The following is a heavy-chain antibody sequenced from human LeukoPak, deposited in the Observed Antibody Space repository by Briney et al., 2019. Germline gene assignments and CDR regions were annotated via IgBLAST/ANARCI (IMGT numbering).Heavy chain of an antibody. J-gene: IGHJ6*02. V-gene: IGHV3-30*18. CDR3: AKDSSTMDYYYGMDV. Sequence: PGRSLRLSCAASGFTFSSYGMHWVRQAPGKGLEWVAVISYDGSNKYYVDSVKGRFTISRDNSKNTLYLQMNSLRAEDTAVYYCAKDSSTMDYYYGMDVWGQGTTVTVFS. CDR1: GFTFSSYG. D-gene: IGHD3-10*01. CDR2: ISYDGSNK.